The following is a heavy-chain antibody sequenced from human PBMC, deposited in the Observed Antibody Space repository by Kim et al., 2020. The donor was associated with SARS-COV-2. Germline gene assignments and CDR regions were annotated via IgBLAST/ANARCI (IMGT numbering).Heavy chain of an antibody. Sequence: LKSRVTISVDTSKNQFSLKLSSVTAADTAVYYCARGKRDSYGYFSWFDPWGQGTLVTVSS. J-gene: IGHJ5*02. V-gene: IGHV4-34*01. CDR3: ARGKRDSYGYFSWFDP. D-gene: IGHD5-18*01.